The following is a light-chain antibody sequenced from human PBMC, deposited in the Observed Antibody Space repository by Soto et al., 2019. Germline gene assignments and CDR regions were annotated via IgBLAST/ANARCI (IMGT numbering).Light chain of an antibody. CDR1: QSVTSTY. Sequence: DTVLTQSPGTLSLSPGERATLSCRASQSVTSTYLAWYQHRPGQAPRLLIYGASTMATGIPDRFSGSGSGTDFTLTISRLEPEDFAVYYCQQYAYPPWTFGHGTKVEIK. CDR3: QQYAYPPWT. J-gene: IGKJ1*01. V-gene: IGKV3-20*01. CDR2: GAS.